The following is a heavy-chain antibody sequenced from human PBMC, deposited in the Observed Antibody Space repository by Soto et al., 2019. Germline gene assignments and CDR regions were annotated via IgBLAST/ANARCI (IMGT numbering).Heavy chain of an antibody. CDR2: ISAYNGNT. Sequence: QVQLVQSGAEVKKPGASVKVSCKASGYTFTSYGISWVRQAPGQGLEWMGWISAYNGNTNYAQKLQGRVTMTTDTAPSTAYMGRRSLRSDATAVYYCERDWGVDNPNGFDPWGQGTLVTVSS. D-gene: IGHD3-10*01. CDR1: GYTFTSYG. J-gene: IGHJ5*02. CDR3: ERDWGVDNPNGFDP. V-gene: IGHV1-18*01.